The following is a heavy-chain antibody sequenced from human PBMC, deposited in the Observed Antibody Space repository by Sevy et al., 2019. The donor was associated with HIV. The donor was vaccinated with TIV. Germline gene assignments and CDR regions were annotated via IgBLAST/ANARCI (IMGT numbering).Heavy chain of an antibody. CDR3: ARGQWEHPF. CDR1: GGSLSGYY. Sequence: SETLSLTCAVYGGSLSGYYWSWIRQPPGKGLEWIGEIMPSGITNYNPSPKSRVSISIDKSKNQFSLKVNSVTAADTAIYYCARGQWEHPFWGQGTQVTVSS. V-gene: IGHV4-34*01. J-gene: IGHJ4*02. D-gene: IGHD1-26*01. CDR2: IMPSGIT.